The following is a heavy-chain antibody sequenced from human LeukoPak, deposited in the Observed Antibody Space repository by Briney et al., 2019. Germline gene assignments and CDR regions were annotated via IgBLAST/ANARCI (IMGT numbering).Heavy chain of an antibody. J-gene: IGHJ4*02. CDR3: ARTYCSGGSCYSYFDD. V-gene: IGHV3-66*01. Sequence: PGGSLRLSCAASGFTVSSTYMSWVRQAPGKGLEWVSLIDSGGSPYYAGSVKGRFTISRDNSKNTLFLRMNGLRAEDTAVYYCARTYCSGGSCYSYFDDWGQGTLVTVSP. D-gene: IGHD2-15*01. CDR2: IDSGGSP. CDR1: GFTVSSTY.